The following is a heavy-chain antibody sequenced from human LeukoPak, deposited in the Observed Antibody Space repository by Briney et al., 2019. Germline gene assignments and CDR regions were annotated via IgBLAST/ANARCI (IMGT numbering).Heavy chain of an antibody. CDR3: AKDPTMIVVVISDY. Sequence: GGSLRLSCAASGFTFSSYARSWVRQAPGKGLEWVSAISGSGGSTYYADSVKGRFTISRDNSKNTLYLQMNSLRAEDTAVYYCAKDPTMIVVVISDYWAREPWSPSPQ. CDR1: GFTFSSYA. J-gene: IGHJ4*02. D-gene: IGHD3-22*01. V-gene: IGHV3-23*01. CDR2: ISGSGGST.